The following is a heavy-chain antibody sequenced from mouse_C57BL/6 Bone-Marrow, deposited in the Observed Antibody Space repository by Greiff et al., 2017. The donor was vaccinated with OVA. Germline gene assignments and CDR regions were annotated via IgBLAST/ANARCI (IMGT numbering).Heavy chain of an antibody. Sequence: EVQLQQSGPELVKPGASVKISCKASGYTFTDYYMNWVKQSHGKSLEWIGDINPNNGGTSYNQKFKGKATLTVDKSSSTAYMELRSLTSEDSAVYYCAIDYDYDPYYFDYWGQGTTLTVSS. CDR2: INPNNGGT. V-gene: IGHV1-26*01. CDR3: AIDYDYDPYYFDY. J-gene: IGHJ2*01. CDR1: GYTFTDYY. D-gene: IGHD2-4*01.